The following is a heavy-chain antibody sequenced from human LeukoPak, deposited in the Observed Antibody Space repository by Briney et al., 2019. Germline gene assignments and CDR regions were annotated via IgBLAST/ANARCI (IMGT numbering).Heavy chain of an antibody. V-gene: IGHV1-69*04. D-gene: IGHD1-26*01. CDR1: GGTFSSYA. Sequence: SVKVSCKASGGTFSSYAISWVRQAPGQGLEWMGRIIPILGIANYAQKFQGRVTITADKSTSTAYMELSSLRSEDTAVYYCASGWTSGSYYYYYGMDVWGQGTTVTVSS. CDR3: ASGWTSGSYYYYYGMDV. J-gene: IGHJ6*02. CDR2: IIPILGIA.